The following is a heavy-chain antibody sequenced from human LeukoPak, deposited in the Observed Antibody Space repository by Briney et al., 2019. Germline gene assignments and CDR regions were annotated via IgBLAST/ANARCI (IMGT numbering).Heavy chain of an antibody. CDR1: GYTFTSYG. J-gene: IGHJ4*02. CDR2: ISVYNGNT. V-gene: IGHV1-18*01. Sequence: ASVKVSCKSSGYTFTSYGISWVRQAPGQGLEWMGWISVYNGNTNYAQNFQGRVTMTTDTSTSTAYMELRSLRSDDTAVYYCARVLSFTEDYYFEYWGQGTLVTVSS. D-gene: IGHD3-3*01. CDR3: ARVLSFTEDYYFEY.